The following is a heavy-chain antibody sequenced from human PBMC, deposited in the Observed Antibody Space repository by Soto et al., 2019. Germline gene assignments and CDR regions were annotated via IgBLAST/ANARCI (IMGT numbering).Heavy chain of an antibody. V-gene: IGHV3-66*01. CDR3: ASRGYSYGPGPNYYYYMDV. D-gene: IGHD5-18*01. J-gene: IGHJ6*03. CDR2: IYSGGST. CDR1: GFTVSSNY. Sequence: GGSLRLSCAASGFTVSSNYMSWVRQAPGKGLEWVSVIYSGGSTYYADSVKGRFTISRDNSKNTPYLQMNSLRDEDTAVYYCASRGYSYGPGPNYYYYMDVWGKGTTVTVSS.